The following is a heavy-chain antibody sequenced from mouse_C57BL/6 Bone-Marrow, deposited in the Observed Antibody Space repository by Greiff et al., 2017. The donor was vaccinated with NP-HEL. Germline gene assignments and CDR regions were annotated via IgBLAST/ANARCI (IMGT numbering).Heavy chain of an antibody. Sequence: EVKLEQSGAGLVKPGGSLKLSCTASGFTFSSYAMCWVRQTTEKRLEWVATIGDGGSYTYYTDNLKGRFTISRDNANNNVYLQMSNLKSEDTAMYYCARETAILPGYFAVWGTGTTVTVSA. CDR3: ARETAILPGYFAV. J-gene: IGHJ1*03. D-gene: IGHD1-1*01. V-gene: IGHV5-4*01. CDR2: IGDGGSYT. CDR1: GFTFSSYA.